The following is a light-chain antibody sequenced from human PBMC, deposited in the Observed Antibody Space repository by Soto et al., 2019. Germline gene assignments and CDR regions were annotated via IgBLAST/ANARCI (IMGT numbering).Light chain of an antibody. Sequence: EIVLTQSPATLSLSPGERATLSCRASQSVYTYLAWYQQKPGQAPRLLIYDASKRATGIAARFSGSGSGTDFTLTISSLEPEDFAVYYCQQRTNWPPTCTFGQGTKVEIK. CDR2: DAS. V-gene: IGKV3-11*01. CDR1: QSVYTY. CDR3: QQRTNWPPTCT. J-gene: IGKJ1*01.